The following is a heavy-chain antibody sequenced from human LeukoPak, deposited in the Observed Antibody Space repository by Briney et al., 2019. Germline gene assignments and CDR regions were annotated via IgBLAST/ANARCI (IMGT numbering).Heavy chain of an antibody. J-gene: IGHJ4*02. CDR3: AREEYSSSSGFDY. V-gene: IGHV1-69*13. CDR1: GGTFSSYA. D-gene: IGHD6-6*01. CDR2: IIPIFGTA. Sequence: SVKASCKASGGTFSSYAISWVRQAPGQGLEWMGGIIPIFGTANYAQKFQGRVTITADESTSTAYMELSRLRSDDTAVYYCAREEYSSSSGFDYWGQGTLVTVSS.